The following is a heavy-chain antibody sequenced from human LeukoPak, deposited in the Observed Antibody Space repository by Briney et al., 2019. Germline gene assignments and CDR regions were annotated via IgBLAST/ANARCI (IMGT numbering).Heavy chain of an antibody. Sequence: EASVKVSCKASGYTFTGYYMHWVRRAPGQGLEWMGRINPNSGGTNYAQKFQGRVTMTRDTSISTAYMELSRLRSDDTAVYYCARYGEYCSGGSCYYYFDYWGQGTLVTVSS. CDR2: INPNSGGT. D-gene: IGHD2-15*01. CDR3: ARYGEYCSGGSCYYYFDY. CDR1: GYTFTGYY. J-gene: IGHJ4*02. V-gene: IGHV1-2*06.